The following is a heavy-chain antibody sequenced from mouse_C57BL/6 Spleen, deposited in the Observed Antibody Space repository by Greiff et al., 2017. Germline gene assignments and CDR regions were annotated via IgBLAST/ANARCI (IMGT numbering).Heavy chain of an antibody. Sequence: QVHVKQPGAELVKPGASVKLSCKASGYTFTSYWMQWVQQRPGQGLEWIGEIDPSDSYTNYNQKFKGKATLTVDTSSSTAYMQLSSLTSEDSAVYYCARRGDYDYYFDYWGQGTTLTVSS. CDR2: IDPSDSYT. CDR3: ARRGDYDYYFDY. J-gene: IGHJ2*01. D-gene: IGHD1-1*01. V-gene: IGHV1-50*01. CDR1: GYTFTSYW.